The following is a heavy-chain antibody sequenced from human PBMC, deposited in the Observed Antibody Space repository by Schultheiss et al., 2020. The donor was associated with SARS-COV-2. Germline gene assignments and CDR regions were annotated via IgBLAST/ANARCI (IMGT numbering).Heavy chain of an antibody. V-gene: IGHV4-34*01. Sequence: SETLSLTCTVSGGSISSYYWSWIRQPPGKGLEWIGEINHSGSTNYNPSLKSRVTISVDTSKNQFSLKLSSVTAADTAVYYCARVPNFRNHCSSTSCESGWFDPWGQGTLVTVSS. J-gene: IGHJ5*02. CDR3: ARVPNFRNHCSSTSCESGWFDP. CDR1: GGSISSYY. D-gene: IGHD2-2*01. CDR2: INHSGST.